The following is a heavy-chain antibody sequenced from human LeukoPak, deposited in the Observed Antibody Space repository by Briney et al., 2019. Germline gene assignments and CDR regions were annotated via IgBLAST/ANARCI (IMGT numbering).Heavy chain of an antibody. Sequence: PGGSLRLSCAASGFTFSTYSMNWVRQAPGKGLEWVASITPVTNYINYLDSVKGRFTISRDNAKNSLFLQMDSLRAEDTAAYYCVRIHDDNGYASGHFDHWGQGALVTVSS. V-gene: IGHV3-21*01. CDR3: VRIHDDNGYASGHFDH. D-gene: IGHD5-12*01. J-gene: IGHJ4*02. CDR1: GFTFSTYS. CDR2: ITPVTNYI.